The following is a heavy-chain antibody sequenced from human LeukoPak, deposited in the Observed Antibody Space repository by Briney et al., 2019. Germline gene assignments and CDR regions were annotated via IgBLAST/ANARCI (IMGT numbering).Heavy chain of an antibody. V-gene: IGHV4-61*02. CDR2: IYTSGST. D-gene: IGHD3-22*01. Sequence: SETLSLTCTVSGGSISSGSYYWSWIRQPAGKGLEWIGRIYTSGSTNYNPSLKSRVTISVDTSKNQFSLKLSSVTAADTAVYYCARARLLLFDYWGQGTLVTVSS. CDR3: ARARLLLFDY. J-gene: IGHJ4*02. CDR1: GGSISSGSYY.